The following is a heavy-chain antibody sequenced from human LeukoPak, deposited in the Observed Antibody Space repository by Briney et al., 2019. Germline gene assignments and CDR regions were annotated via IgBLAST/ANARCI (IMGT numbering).Heavy chain of an antibody. J-gene: IGHJ4*02. D-gene: IGHD2-8*01. CDR3: ARRRGPSCTLCYVDF. V-gene: IGHV4-39*01. CDR1: GASITGTTYY. CDR2: VSYSRNT. Sequence: SETLSLTCTVSGASITGTTYYWDWTRQPPGKGLEWIGSVSYSRNTYNPSLKSRATISVDTSKNQFSLKLNSVTAADTAVYYCARRRGPSCTLCYVDFWGQGTLVTVSS.